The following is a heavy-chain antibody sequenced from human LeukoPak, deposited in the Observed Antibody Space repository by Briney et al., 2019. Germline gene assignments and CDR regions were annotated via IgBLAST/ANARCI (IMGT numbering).Heavy chain of an antibody. D-gene: IGHD2-15*01. CDR3: ARSSMVDAASPGT. V-gene: IGHV1-2*06. CDR1: GYTFTCYY. CDR2: NNPDSSVT. Sequence: GASVKVSCKASGYTFTCYYIDWVRQAPGQGLEWMGRNNPDSSVTNDAQKFQGSVTTTRDTSISTAYMDLSSLTYDDTAFYYCARSSMVDAASPGTWGQGTLVTVSS. J-gene: IGHJ5*02.